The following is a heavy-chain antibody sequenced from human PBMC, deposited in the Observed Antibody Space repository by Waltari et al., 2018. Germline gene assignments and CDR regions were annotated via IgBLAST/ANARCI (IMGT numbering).Heavy chain of an antibody. Sequence: QVQLVQSGAEVKKPGSSVKVSCKASGGTFSSYAISCVRQAPGQGLEWMGGIIPIFGTANYAQKFQGRVTITTDESTSTAYMELSSLRSEDTAVYYCARDPHLYYDSSGYYFDYWGQGTLVTVSS. CDR3: ARDPHLYYDSSGYYFDY. CDR2: IIPIFGTA. J-gene: IGHJ4*02. CDR1: GGTFSSYA. D-gene: IGHD3-22*01. V-gene: IGHV1-69*05.